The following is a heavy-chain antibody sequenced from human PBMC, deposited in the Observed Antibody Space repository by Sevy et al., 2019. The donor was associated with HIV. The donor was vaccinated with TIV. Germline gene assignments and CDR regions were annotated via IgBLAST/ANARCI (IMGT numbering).Heavy chain of an antibody. CDR1: GFSFSDYN. V-gene: IGHV3-72*01. J-gene: IGHJ5*02. Sequence: GGSLRLSCEASGFSFSDYNMDWVRQAPGGGLEWLGRSGNKANIYTTQYAASVKGRFSISRDDLKNSLSLQMNSLNTEDTAVYYCARELWYGELGGWFDPWGQGTLVTVSS. CDR3: ARELWYGELGGWFDP. D-gene: IGHD3-10*01. CDR2: SGNKANIYTT.